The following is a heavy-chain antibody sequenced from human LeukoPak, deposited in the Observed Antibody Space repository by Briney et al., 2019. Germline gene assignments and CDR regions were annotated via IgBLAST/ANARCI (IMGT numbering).Heavy chain of an antibody. J-gene: IGHJ5*02. CDR2: INPNSGDT. CDR3: AKGTHSSSWHWHDP. CDR1: GYTFTGYY. D-gene: IGHD6-13*01. V-gene: IGHV1-2*02. Sequence: ASVKVSCKVSGYTFTGYYMHWVRQAPGQGLEWMGWINPNSGDTNYAQKFQGRVTMTRDTSISTAYMELSRLRSDDTAVYYCAKGTHSSSWHWHDPWGQGTLVTVSS.